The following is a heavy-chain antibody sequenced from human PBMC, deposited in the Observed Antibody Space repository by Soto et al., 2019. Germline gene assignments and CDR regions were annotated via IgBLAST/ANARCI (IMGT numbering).Heavy chain of an antibody. D-gene: IGHD3-10*01. J-gene: IGHJ3*02. CDR3: AKNYGNAFYI. CDR2: IYYSGST. CDR1: GGSISSYY. V-gene: IGHV4-59*01. Sequence: SETLSLTCTVSGGSISSYYWSWIRQPPGKGLEWIGYIYYSGSTNDNPSLKSRVTISVDTSKNQFSLKLSSVTAADTAVYYCAKNYGNAFYIWGQGTMVTVSS.